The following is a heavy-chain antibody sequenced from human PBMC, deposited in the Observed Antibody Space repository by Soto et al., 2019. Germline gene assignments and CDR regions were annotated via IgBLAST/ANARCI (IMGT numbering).Heavy chain of an antibody. Sequence: SETLSLTCTVSGGSISSYYWSWIRQPPGKGLEWIGYIYYSGSTNYNPSLKSRVTISVDTSKNQFSLKLSSVTAADTAVYYCAREGGREYDYIWGSPTDWGQGTLVTVSS. V-gene: IGHV4-59*01. CDR3: AREGGREYDYIWGSPTD. J-gene: IGHJ4*02. D-gene: IGHD3-16*01. CDR2: IYYSGST. CDR1: GGSISSYY.